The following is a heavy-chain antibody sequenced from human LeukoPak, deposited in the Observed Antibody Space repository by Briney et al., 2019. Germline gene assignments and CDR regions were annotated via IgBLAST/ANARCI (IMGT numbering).Heavy chain of an antibody. CDR1: GYTFSTYW. CDR3: ATSPNLSSSPHYYYYMDV. J-gene: IGHJ6*03. Sequence: GGSLRLSCAASGYTFSTYWMTWVRQAPGKGLEWVANIKGDGSEKSYVDSVKGRFTISRDNAENSLYLQINSLRVEDTAVYYCATSPNLSSSPHYYYYMDVWGKGTTVTVSS. V-gene: IGHV3-7*03. CDR2: IKGDGSEK. D-gene: IGHD6-13*01.